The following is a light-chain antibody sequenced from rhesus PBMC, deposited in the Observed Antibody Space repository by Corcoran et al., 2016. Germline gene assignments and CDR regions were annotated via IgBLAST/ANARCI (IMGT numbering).Light chain of an antibody. CDR1: QGINNY. Sequence: DIQMTQSPSSLSASVGDRVTITCRTSQGINNYLAWYQQKPGKAPKPLIYYASNLESGVPSTFSGSGSGTEFTLTISRLPPEDFATYNCQQYNSPPFTFGPGTKLDIK. V-gene: IGKV1-37*01. J-gene: IGKJ3*01. CDR3: QQYNSPPFT. CDR2: YAS.